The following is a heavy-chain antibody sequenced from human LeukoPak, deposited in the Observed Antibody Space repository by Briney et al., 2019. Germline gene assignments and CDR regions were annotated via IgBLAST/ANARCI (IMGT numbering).Heavy chain of an antibody. D-gene: IGHD3-22*01. J-gene: IGHJ4*02. Sequence: GASVKVSCKASGGTFSSYAISWVRQAPGQGLEWMGRIIPIFGTANYAQKFQGRVTITTDESTSTAYKELSSLRSGDTAVYYCARADYYDSSGYFRFGYWGQGTLVTVSS. CDR1: GGTFSSYA. V-gene: IGHV1-69*05. CDR2: IIPIFGTA. CDR3: ARADYYDSSGYFRFGY.